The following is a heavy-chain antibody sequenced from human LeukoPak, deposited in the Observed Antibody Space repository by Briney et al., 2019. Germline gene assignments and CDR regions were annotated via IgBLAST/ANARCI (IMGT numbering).Heavy chain of an antibody. D-gene: IGHD6-19*01. CDR3: ARVGSGGAWFDF. V-gene: IGHV4-38-2*02. CDR2: IYHSGST. Sequence: SETLSLTCTVSGYSISSGYYWGWIRQPPGKGLEWIGSIYHSGSTYYNPSLKSRATISMDTSKNQLSLTLTSVTAADTAMYHCARVGSGGAWFDFWGQGTLVSVSS. J-gene: IGHJ4*02. CDR1: GYSISSGYY.